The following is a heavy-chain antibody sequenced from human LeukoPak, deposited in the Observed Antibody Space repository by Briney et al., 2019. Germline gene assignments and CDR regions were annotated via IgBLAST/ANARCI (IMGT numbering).Heavy chain of an antibody. CDR2: ISSSSSYI. Sequence: PGGSLRLSCAASGFTFSSYSMNWVRQAPGKGLEWVSSISSSSSYIYYADSVKGRFTISRDNAKNSLYLQMNSLRAEDTAVYYCASLRLRRYYMDVWGKGTTVTVSS. CDR1: GFTFSSYS. V-gene: IGHV3-21*03. J-gene: IGHJ6*03. CDR3: ASLRLRRYYMDV. D-gene: IGHD3-16*01.